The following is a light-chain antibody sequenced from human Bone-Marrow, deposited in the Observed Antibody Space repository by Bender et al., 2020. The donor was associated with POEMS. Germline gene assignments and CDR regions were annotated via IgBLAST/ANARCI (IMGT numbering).Light chain of an antibody. J-gene: IGLJ3*02. Sequence: QSVVTQPPSASGTPGQSVTISCSGTSSNFGNNAANWYQHVPGTAPKLLIYSNNQRPSGVPDRFSPSTSGTSASLAISGLHADDEADYYCSSWDDSLNGWVFGGGTKLTVL. CDR1: SSNFGNNA. V-gene: IGLV1-44*01. CDR3: SSWDDSLNGWV. CDR2: SNN.